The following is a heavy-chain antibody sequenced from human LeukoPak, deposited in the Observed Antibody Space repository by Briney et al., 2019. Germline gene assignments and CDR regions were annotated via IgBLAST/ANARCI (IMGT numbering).Heavy chain of an antibody. CDR1: GYTFTGYY. V-gene: IGHV1-2*02. Sequence: ASVKVSCKASGYTFTGYYMHWVRPAPGQGLEWMGWINRNSGGKNYAQKFQGRVTMTRDTSISTAYMELSRLRCDDTAVYYCARGPNRGILDYWGQGTLVTVSS. D-gene: IGHD5-18*01. CDR3: ARGPNRGILDY. CDR2: INRNSGGK. J-gene: IGHJ4*02.